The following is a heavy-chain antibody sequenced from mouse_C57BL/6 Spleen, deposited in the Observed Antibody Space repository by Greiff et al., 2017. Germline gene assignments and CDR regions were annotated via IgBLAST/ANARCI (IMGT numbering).Heavy chain of an antibody. Sequence: VQLQQPGAELVRPGSSVKLSCKASGYTFTSYWMHWVKQRPIQGLEWIGNIDPSDSETHYNQKFKDKATLTVDKSSSTAYMQLSSLTSEDSAVYYCARKGDGYYGYFDVWGTGTTVTVSS. CDR2: IDPSDSET. D-gene: IGHD2-3*01. V-gene: IGHV1-52*01. CDR1: GYTFTSYW. CDR3: ARKGDGYYGYFDV. J-gene: IGHJ1*03.